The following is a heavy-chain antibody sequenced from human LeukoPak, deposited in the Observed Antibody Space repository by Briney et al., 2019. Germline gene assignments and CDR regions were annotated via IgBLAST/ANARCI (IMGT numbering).Heavy chain of an antibody. CDR2: IYPGDSDT. D-gene: IGHD2-21*02. Sequence: PGESLKISCKGSGHTFNNYWIAWVRQMPGKGLEWMGIIYPGDSDTRYSPSFQGQVTISADKSISTAYLQWSSLKASDTAMYYCARRGGVVVTGEAFDIWGQGTMVTVSS. V-gene: IGHV5-51*01. CDR3: ARRGGVVVTGEAFDI. CDR1: GHTFNNYW. J-gene: IGHJ3*02.